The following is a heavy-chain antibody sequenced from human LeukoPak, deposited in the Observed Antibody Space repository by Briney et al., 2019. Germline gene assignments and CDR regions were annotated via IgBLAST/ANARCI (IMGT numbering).Heavy chain of an antibody. CDR3: ASTDSSGWYLFPEKLDY. J-gene: IGHJ4*02. CDR2: IIPIFGTA. Sequence: GASVKVSCKASGGTFSSYAISWVRQAPGQGLEWMGGIIPIFGTANYAQKFQGRVTITADKSTSTAYMELSSLRSEGTAVYYCASTDSSGWYLFPEKLDYWGQGTLVTVSS. V-gene: IGHV1-69*06. D-gene: IGHD6-19*01. CDR1: GGTFSSYA.